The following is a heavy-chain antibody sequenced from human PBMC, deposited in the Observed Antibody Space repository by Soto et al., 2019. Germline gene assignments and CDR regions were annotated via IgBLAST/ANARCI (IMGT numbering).Heavy chain of an antibody. J-gene: IGHJ4*02. CDR1: GFTFSSHS. CDR3: ASHPRDSSGYWYYFDY. D-gene: IGHD3-22*01. CDR2: ISSSSTYI. Sequence: EVQLVESGGGLVKPRGSLRLSCAASGFTFSSHSMNWVRQAPGKGLEWVSSISSSSTYIYYADSVKGRFTISRDNAKNSLYLQMNSLRAEDTAVYYCASHPRDSSGYWYYFDYWGQGTLVTVSS. V-gene: IGHV3-21*01.